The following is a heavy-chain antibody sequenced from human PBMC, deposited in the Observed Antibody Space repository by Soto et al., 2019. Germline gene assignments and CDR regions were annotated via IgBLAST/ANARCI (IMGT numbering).Heavy chain of an antibody. V-gene: IGHV1-2*04. CDR3: ARGDSTDCSNGVCSFFYNHDMDV. J-gene: IGHJ6*02. CDR2: INPKSGGT. CDR1: GYSFTDYH. D-gene: IGHD2-8*01. Sequence: ASVKVSCKASGYSFTDYHIHWVAQAPGQGLELLGRINPKSGGTSTAQKFQGWVTMTTDTSISTASMELTRLTSDDTAIYYCARGDSTDCSNGVCSFFYNHDMDVWG.